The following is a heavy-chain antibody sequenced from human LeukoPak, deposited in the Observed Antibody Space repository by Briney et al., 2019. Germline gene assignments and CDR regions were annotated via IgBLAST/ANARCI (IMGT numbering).Heavy chain of an antibody. Sequence: NASQTLSLTCTVSGGSSSSGDYYWSWIRQPPGKGLEWIGYIYYSWSTYYNPSLKSRVTISVDTSKNQYSLKLSSVTAADTAVYYCARVSGDFYYFDYWGQGTLVTVSS. CDR3: ARVSGDFYYFDY. J-gene: IGHJ4*02. V-gene: IGHV4-30-4*01. CDR1: GGSSSSGDYY. CDR2: IYYSWST. D-gene: IGHD2-21*02.